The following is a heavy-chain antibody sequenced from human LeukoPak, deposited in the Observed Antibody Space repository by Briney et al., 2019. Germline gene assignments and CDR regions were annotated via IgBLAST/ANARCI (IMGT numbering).Heavy chain of an antibody. CDR2: ISSSSSYI. J-gene: IGHJ4*02. D-gene: IGHD5-18*01. V-gene: IGHV3-21*01. Sequence: GGSLRLSCAASGFTFSSYSMNWVRQAPGKGLEWVSSISSSSSYIYYADSVKGRFTISRDNAKNSLFLQMNSLRAEDTAVYYCARDRGYSYGYGFDYWGQGTLVTVSS. CDR3: ARDRGYSYGYGFDY. CDR1: GFTFSSYS.